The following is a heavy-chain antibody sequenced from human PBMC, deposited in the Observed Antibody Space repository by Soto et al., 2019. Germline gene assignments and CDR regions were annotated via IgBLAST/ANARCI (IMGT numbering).Heavy chain of an antibody. CDR2: IYHSGST. CDR1: GGSISSGDYS. CDR3: AREFDY. V-gene: IGHV4-30-2*01. Sequence: QLQLQESGSGLVKPSQTLSLTCAVSGGSISSGDYSWSWIRQPPGKGLEWIGYIYHSGSTSYSPSLKRRVTIAIDRSKNQFSLKLSSVTAADPAVYYCAREFDYWGQGTLVTVSS. J-gene: IGHJ4*02.